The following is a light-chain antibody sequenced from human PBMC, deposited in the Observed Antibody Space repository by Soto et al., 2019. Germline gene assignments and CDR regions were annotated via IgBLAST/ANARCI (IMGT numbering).Light chain of an antibody. CDR1: QGISTY. CDR2: VAS. CDR3: QQLNSYPLT. Sequence: DIQLTQSPSFLSASVGERVTITCRASQGISTYLAWYQQKPGRVPNLLIYVASTLQSGVPSRFSGSGSGTEFTLTISSLQPEDFATYYCQQLNSYPLTFGGGTKVEIK. V-gene: IGKV1-9*01. J-gene: IGKJ4*01.